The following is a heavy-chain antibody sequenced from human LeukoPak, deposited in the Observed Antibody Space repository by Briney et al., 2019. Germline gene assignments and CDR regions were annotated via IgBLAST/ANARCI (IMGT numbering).Heavy chain of an antibody. CDR3: ARGYGDYGFDY. Sequence: PSETQSLTCTVSGGSISSGSYYWSWIRQPAGKGLEWIGRIYTSGSTNYNPSLKSRVTISVDTSKNQFSLKLSSVTAADTAVYYCARGYGDYGFDYWGQGTLVTVSS. J-gene: IGHJ4*02. CDR2: IYTSGST. D-gene: IGHD4-17*01. CDR1: GGSISSGSYY. V-gene: IGHV4-61*02.